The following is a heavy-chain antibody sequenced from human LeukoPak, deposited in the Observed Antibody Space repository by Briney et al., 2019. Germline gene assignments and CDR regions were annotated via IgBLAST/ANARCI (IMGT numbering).Heavy chain of an antibody. CDR1: GYTFISFA. J-gene: IGHJ4*02. V-gene: IGHV1-3*01. D-gene: IGHD3-22*01. CDR3: ARTHYYYDSSGYYYSHFDY. CDR2: INAGNGNT. Sequence: ASVKVSCKASGYTFISFAMHWVRQAPGQRLEWMGWINAGNGNTKYSQKFQDRLTITRDTSASTAYMELSSLRSEDTAVYYCARTHYYYDSSGYYYSHFDYWGQGTLVTVSS.